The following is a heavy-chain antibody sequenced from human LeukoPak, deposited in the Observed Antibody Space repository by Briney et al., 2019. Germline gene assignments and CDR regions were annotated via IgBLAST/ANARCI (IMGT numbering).Heavy chain of an antibody. CDR3: ASGSNPKIRRSFDY. CDR2: IYHSGST. V-gene: IGHV4-4*02. J-gene: IGHJ4*02. CDR1: GGSISSSNW. D-gene: IGHD6-13*01. Sequence: PSETLSLTCAVSGGSISSSNWWSWVRQPPGKWLEWIGEIYHSGSTNYNPSLKSRVTISVDKSKNQFSLKLSSVTAADTAVYYCASGSNPKIRRSFDYWGQGISVTVSS.